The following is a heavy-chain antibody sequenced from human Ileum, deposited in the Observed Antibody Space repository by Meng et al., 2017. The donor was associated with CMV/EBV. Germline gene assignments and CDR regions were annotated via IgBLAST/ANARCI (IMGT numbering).Heavy chain of an antibody. CDR1: GGSISSGDYY. V-gene: IGHV4-30-4*08. CDR2: IYYSGST. J-gene: IGHJ6*02. Sequence: SETLSLTCTVSGGSISSGDYYWSWSRQPPGKGLEWIGYIYYSGSTYYNPSLKSRVTISVDTSKNQFSLKLSSVTAADTAVYYCARLPTVRSRYYYDGMDVWGQGTRVTVSS. D-gene: IGHD4-11*01. CDR3: ARLPTVRSRYYYDGMDV.